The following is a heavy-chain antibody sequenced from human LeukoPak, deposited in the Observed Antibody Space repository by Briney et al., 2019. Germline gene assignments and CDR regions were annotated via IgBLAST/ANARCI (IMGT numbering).Heavy chain of an antibody. CDR3: AKDRSYDFWSGYSGFDY. CDR2: ISPNGGIT. CDR1: GFTFSSHG. V-gene: IGHV3-23*01. D-gene: IGHD3-3*01. Sequence: GGSLRLSCAASGFTFSSHGMNWVRQAPGKGLEWVSGISPNGGITYYTDSVKGRFTISRDNSKNTVSLQMNSLRGEDTAIYYCAKDRSYDFWSGYSGFDYWGQGTLVTVSS. J-gene: IGHJ4*02.